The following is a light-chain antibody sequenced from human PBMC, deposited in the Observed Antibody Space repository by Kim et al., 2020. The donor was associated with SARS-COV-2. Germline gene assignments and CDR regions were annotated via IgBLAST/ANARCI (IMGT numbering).Light chain of an antibody. CDR3: FSYTSSGTYV. J-gene: IGLJ1*01. CDR1: SGDIGGYEY. V-gene: IGLV2-14*03. Sequence: GQSITFSCTGTSGDIGGYEYVSWYQQHPGKAPKLIIYDVRDRPSGISNRFSGSKSGNTASLIISSLQAGDEADYYCFSYTSSGTYVFGSATRVTVL. CDR2: DVR.